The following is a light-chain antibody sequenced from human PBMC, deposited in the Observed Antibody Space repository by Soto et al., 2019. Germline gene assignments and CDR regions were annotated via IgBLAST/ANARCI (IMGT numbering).Light chain of an antibody. CDR3: QTWGTGLLV. CDR1: SGHSSYA. V-gene: IGLV4-69*01. CDR2: LNSDGSH. Sequence: QPVLTQSPSASASLGASVTLTCTLSSGHSSYAIAWHQQQPEKGPRYLMKLNSDGSHSKGDGIPDRFSGSSSGAERYLTISGLQSEDDADYYCQTWGTGLLVFGGGTKLTVL. J-gene: IGLJ3*02.